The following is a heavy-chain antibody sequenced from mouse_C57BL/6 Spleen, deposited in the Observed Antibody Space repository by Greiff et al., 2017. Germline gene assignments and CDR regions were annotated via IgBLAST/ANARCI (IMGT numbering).Heavy chain of an antibody. J-gene: IGHJ2*01. CDR2: IHPNSGST. D-gene: IGHD1-1*01. V-gene: IGHV1-64*01. Sequence: QVQLQQPGAELVKPGASVKLSCKASGYTFTSYWMHWVKQRPGQGLEWIGMIHPNSGSTNYNEKFKSKATLTVDKSSSTAYMQLSSLTSEDSAVYYCARYADYYGSRVFDYWGQGTTLTVSS. CDR1: GYTFTSYW. CDR3: ARYADYYGSRVFDY.